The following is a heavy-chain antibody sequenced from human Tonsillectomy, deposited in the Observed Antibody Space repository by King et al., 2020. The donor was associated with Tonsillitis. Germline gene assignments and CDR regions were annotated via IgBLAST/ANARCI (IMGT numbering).Heavy chain of an antibody. CDR2: ISAYNGNT. CDR3: ARDPGCSGGSCYSEYWYFDL. D-gene: IGHD2-15*01. V-gene: IGHV1-18*01. J-gene: IGHJ2*01. Sequence: QLVQSRAEVKKPGASVKVSCKASGYTFTSYGISWVRQAPGQGLEWMGWISAYNGNTNYAQKLQGRVTMTTDTSTSTAYMELRSLRSDDTAVYYCARDPGCSGGSCYSEYWYFDLWGRGTLVTVSS. CDR1: GYTFTSYG.